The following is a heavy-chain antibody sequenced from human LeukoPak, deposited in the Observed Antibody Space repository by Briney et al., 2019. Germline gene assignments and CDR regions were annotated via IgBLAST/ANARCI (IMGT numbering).Heavy chain of an antibody. Sequence: GASVKVSCKASGYTFTGYYMHWVRQAPGQGLEWMGWINPNSGGTNYAQKFQGRVTMTRDTSISTAYMELSRLRSDDTAVYYCARDIFDSSGWYWFDPWGQGTLSPSPQ. CDR2: INPNSGGT. D-gene: IGHD6-19*01. CDR3: ARDIFDSSGWYWFDP. J-gene: IGHJ5*02. CDR1: GYTFTGYY. V-gene: IGHV1-2*02.